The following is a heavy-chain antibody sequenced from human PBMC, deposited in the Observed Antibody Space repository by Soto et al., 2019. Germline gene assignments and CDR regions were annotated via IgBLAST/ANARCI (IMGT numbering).Heavy chain of an antibody. J-gene: IGHJ6*03. CDR1: GYTFTSYG. CDR3: AREVPPLMVYAICADCYYYYYMDV. Sequence: ASVKVSCKASGYTFTSYGISWVRQAPGQGLEWMGWISAYNGNTNYAQKLQGRVTMTTDTSTSTAYMELRSLRSDDTAVYYCAREVPPLMVYAICADCYYYYYMDVWGKGTTVTVSS. D-gene: IGHD2-8*01. CDR2: ISAYNGNT. V-gene: IGHV1-18*01.